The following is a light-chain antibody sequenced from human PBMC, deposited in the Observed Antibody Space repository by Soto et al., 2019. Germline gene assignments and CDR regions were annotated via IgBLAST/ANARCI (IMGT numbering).Light chain of an antibody. CDR1: QGISSC. CDR3: QQANSFPVT. V-gene: IGKV1D-12*01. CDR2: AAS. Sequence: DIQMTQSPSSVSASVGDRVTITCRASQGISSCLAWYQQKPGKAPKLLIYAASSLQSGVPSRFSGSGSGTDFTLTISSLQPADFATYYCQQANSFPVTFGGGTKGEIK. J-gene: IGKJ4*01.